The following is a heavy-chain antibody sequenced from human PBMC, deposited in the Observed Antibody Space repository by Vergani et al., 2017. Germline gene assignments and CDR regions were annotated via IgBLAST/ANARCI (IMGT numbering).Heavy chain of an antibody. CDR2: IIPIFGTA. V-gene: IGHV1-69*12. CDR1: GGTFSSYA. D-gene: IGHD2-15*01. J-gene: IGHJ6*02. Sequence: QVQLVQSGAEVKKPGSSVKVSCKASGGTFSSYAISWVRQAPGQGLEWMGGIIPIFGTANYAQKFQGRVTITADEFTSTAYMELTSLRSEDTAVYYCARDCSGGSCYSYGLDVWCQGTTITVSS. CDR3: ARDCSGGSCYSYGLDV.